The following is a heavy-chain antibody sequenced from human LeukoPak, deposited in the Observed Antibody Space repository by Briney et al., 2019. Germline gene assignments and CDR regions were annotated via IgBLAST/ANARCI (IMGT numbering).Heavy chain of an antibody. Sequence: PGGSLRLSCAASGFTFRSYAMSWVRQAPGKGLEWVSLISDSGGSTYYADSVKGRFTISRDNSKNTLYLEMNSLRTEDTAVYYCAKDRGLVGATPSNFDYWGQGTLVTVSS. CDR1: GFTFRSYA. D-gene: IGHD1-26*01. CDR2: ISDSGGST. V-gene: IGHV3-23*01. CDR3: AKDRGLVGATPSNFDY. J-gene: IGHJ4*02.